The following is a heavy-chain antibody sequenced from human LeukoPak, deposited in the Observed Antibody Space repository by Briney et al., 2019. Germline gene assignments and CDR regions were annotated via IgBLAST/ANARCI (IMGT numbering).Heavy chain of an antibody. D-gene: IGHD5-12*01. V-gene: IGHV5-51*01. J-gene: IGHJ4*02. Sequence: GESLKISCKGSGYSFTSYWIGWVRQMPGKGLEWMGIIYPGDSDTRYSPSFQGQVTISADKSISTAYLQWSSLKASDTAMYYCARLSPGYSGYESPPYFDYWGQGTLVTVSS. CDR2: IYPGDSDT. CDR1: GYSFTSYW. CDR3: ARLSPGYSGYESPPYFDY.